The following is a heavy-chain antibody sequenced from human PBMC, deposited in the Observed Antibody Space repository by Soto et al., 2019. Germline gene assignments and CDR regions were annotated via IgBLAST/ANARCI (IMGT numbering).Heavy chain of an antibody. V-gene: IGHV4-59*01. CDR2: IYYTGST. D-gene: IGHD6-13*01. Sequence: PAGSLSLTGTISGCSISSYYWTWIRQPPGKGLEWIGHIYYTGSTNYNLSLKSRVTISVDTSKNQFTLNLSSVTAADTAVYYCARSSQLSRLFDYWGQGTLVTVSS. J-gene: IGHJ4*02. CDR3: ARSSQLSRLFDY. CDR1: GCSISSYY.